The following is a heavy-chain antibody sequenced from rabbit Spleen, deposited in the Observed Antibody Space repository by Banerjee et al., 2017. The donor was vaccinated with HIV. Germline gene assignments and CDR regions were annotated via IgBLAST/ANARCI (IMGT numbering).Heavy chain of an antibody. V-gene: IGHV1S45*01. J-gene: IGHJ3*01. CDR2: INAITGKA. CDR3: ARARDTYDDVGDYARLDL. Sequence: EQLLESGGGLVKPEGSLTLTCRASGFSFSNKAVMCWVRQAPGKGLEWIACINAITGKAVYANWAKGRFTFSKTSSTTVTLQMNSLTAADTATYFCARARDTYDDVGDYARLDLWGQGTLVTVS. CDR1: GFSFSNKAV. D-gene: IGHD2-1*01.